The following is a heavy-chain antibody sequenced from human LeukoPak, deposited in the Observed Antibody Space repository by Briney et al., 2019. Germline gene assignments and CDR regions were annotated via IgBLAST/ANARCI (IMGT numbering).Heavy chain of an antibody. CDR1: GFSFSTHW. V-gene: IGHV3-7*01. Sequence: PGGSLRLSCAASGFSFSTHWMSWFRQAPGKRLEWVALIKQDGSVIHYVDSEKGRFTISRDNAKNSLSLQMNSLRADDAAVYYCAGDEGWTFDIWGQGTKVTVSS. CDR2: IKQDGSVI. J-gene: IGHJ3*02. CDR3: AGDEGWTFDI. D-gene: IGHD5-24*01.